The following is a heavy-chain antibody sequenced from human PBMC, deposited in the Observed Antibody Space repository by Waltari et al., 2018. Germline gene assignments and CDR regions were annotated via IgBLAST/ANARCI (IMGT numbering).Heavy chain of an antibody. J-gene: IGHJ4*02. CDR1: GFPFRNYW. D-gene: IGHD3-10*01. V-gene: IGHV3-7*03. CDR3: ARDTYGTGNYYTKLDY. Sequence: EVLLVESGGGLVQPGGSLRLSCAGSGFPFRNYWMTWVRQAPGKGLEWVANIQNDGSEKNYVDSVKGRFTISRDNAKNSLYLQMNSLRAEDTAVYYCARDTYGTGNYYTKLDYWGLGTLVTVSS. CDR2: IQNDGSEK.